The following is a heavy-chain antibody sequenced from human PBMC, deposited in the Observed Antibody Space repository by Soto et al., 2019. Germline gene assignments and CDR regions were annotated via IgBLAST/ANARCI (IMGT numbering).Heavy chain of an antibody. CDR3: AKELDVVVPAAMYFDY. V-gene: IGHV3-23*01. Sequence: VQLLESGGGLVQPGGSLRLSCAASGFTFSSYAMSWVRQAPGKGLEWVSAISGSGGSTYYADSVKGRFTISRDNSKNTLYLQMNSLRAEDTAVYYCAKELDVVVPAAMYFDYWGQGTLVTVSS. CDR1: GFTFSSYA. J-gene: IGHJ4*02. CDR2: ISGSGGST. D-gene: IGHD2-2*01.